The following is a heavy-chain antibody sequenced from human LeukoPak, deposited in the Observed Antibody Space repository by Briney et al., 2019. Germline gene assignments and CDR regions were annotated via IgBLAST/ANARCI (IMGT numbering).Heavy chain of an antibody. J-gene: IGHJ4*02. CDR3: VKRGSSWSFDY. Sequence: PGGSLRLSCSASGFTFSSFAMHWVRQAPGKGLEYVSALSSNGGSTYYADSVKGRFTISRDNSKNTLYFQMSSLRTEDTAVYYCVKRGSSWSFDYWGQGTLVTVSS. V-gene: IGHV3-64*05. CDR1: GFTFSSFA. CDR2: LSSNGGST. D-gene: IGHD6-13*01.